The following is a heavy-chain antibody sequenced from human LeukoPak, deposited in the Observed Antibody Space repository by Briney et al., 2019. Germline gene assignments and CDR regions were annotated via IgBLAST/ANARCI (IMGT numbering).Heavy chain of an antibody. CDR1: GFTFSSNN. CDR3: ARVSAYYFDY. CDR2: IYSGGST. J-gene: IGHJ4*02. Sequence: PGGSLRSPCPAPGFTFSSNNRSWVGQAQGKGLEWVSVIYSGGSTYYADSVKGRFTISRHNSKNTLYLQMNSLRAEDTAVYYCARVSAYYFDYWGQGTLVTVSS. V-gene: IGHV3-53*04.